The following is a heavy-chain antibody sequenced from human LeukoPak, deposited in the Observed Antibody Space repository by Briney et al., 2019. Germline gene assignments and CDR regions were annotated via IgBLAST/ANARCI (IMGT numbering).Heavy chain of an antibody. Sequence: ASVKVSCKASGYTFTSYDINWVRQATGQGLEWMGWMNPNSGNTGYAQKFQGRVTMTRNTSISTAYMELSSLRSEDTAVYYCARPPRGYGGYVFDYWGQGTLVTVSS. D-gene: IGHD5-12*01. J-gene: IGHJ4*02. V-gene: IGHV1-8*01. CDR2: MNPNSGNT. CDR3: ARPPRGYGGYVFDY. CDR1: GYTFTSYD.